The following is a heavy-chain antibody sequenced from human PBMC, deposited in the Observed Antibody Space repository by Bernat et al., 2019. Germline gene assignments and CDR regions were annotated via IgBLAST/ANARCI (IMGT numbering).Heavy chain of an antibody. CDR1: GGTFSSYA. D-gene: IGHD6-13*01. Sequence: VQLVQSGAELKKPGSSVKVSCKASGGTFSSYAISWVRQAPGQGLEWMGGIIPIFGTANYAQKFQGRVTITADKSTSTAYMELSSLRSENTAVYYCAREGLEQQLVFDYWGQGTLVTVYS. CDR2: IIPIFGTA. J-gene: IGHJ4*02. V-gene: IGHV1-69*06. CDR3: AREGLEQQLVFDY.